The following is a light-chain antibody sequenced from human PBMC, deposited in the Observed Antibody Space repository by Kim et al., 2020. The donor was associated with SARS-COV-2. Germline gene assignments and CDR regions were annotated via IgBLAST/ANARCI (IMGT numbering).Light chain of an antibody. CDR1: SLRSYY. J-gene: IGLJ2*01. Sequence: SSELTQYPAVSVALGQTVRITCQGDSLRSYYASWYQQKPGQAPVLVIYGKNNRPSGIPDRFSGSTSGNTAPLTITGAQAEDEADYYCNSRDSSGNHPVVF. V-gene: IGLV3-19*01. CDR3: NSRDSSGNHPVV. CDR2: GKN.